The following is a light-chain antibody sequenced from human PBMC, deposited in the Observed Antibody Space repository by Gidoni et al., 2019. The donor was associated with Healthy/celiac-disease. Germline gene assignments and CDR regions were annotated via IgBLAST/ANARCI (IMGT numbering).Light chain of an antibody. CDR2: EVS. Sequence: QSALTQPASVSGSPGQSITIPCTGTSSDVGSYNLVSWYHQHPGKAPKLMIYEVSKRPSGVSNRFSGSKSGNTASLTISGLQAEDEADYYCCSYAGTWVFGGGTKLTVL. V-gene: IGLV2-23*02. J-gene: IGLJ3*02. CDR1: SSDVGSYNL. CDR3: CSYAGTWV.